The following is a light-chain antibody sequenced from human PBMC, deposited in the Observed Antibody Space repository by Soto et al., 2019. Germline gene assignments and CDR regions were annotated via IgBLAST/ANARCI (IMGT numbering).Light chain of an antibody. CDR1: QSLNSNF. Sequence: EIVLTQSSGTLSLSPGERATLSCRASQSLNSNFLAWYQQKPGQAPRLLIYGVSNRATGIPDRFSGSGSGRDFTLTISRLEPEDSAVYYCQQYGSSPPFTFGPGTKVDIK. CDR3: QQYGSSPPFT. J-gene: IGKJ3*01. CDR2: GVS. V-gene: IGKV3-20*01.